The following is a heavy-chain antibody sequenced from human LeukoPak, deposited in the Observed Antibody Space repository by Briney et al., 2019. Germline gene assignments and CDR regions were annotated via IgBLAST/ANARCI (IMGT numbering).Heavy chain of an antibody. J-gene: IGHJ5*02. CDR3: ARANYYGSGSYFDP. CDR1: GFTFSSYA. V-gene: IGHV3-23*01. CDR2: ISGSGGST. D-gene: IGHD3-10*01. Sequence: GGSLRLSCAASGFTFSSYAMSWLRQAPGKGLEWVSAISGSGGSTYYADSVKGRFTISRDNSKNTLYLQMNSLRAEDTAVYYCARANYYGSGSYFDPWGQGTLVTVSS.